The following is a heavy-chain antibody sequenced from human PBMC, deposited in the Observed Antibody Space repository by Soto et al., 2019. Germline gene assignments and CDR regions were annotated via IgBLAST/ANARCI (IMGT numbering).Heavy chain of an antibody. CDR2: IYYSGST. V-gene: IGHV4-31*03. CDR1: GGSISSGGYY. J-gene: IGHJ4*02. Sequence: SETLSLTCTVSGGSISSGGYYWSWIRQHPGKGLEWIGYIYYSGSTYYNPSLKSRVTISVDTSKNQFSLKLSSVTAADTAVYYCATLAAGTYDYWGQGTLVTVSS. D-gene: IGHD6-13*01. CDR3: ATLAAGTYDY.